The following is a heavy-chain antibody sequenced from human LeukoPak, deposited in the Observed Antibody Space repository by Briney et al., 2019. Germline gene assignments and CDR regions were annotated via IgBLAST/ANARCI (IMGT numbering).Heavy chain of an antibody. D-gene: IGHD2-2*01. CDR3: ARHRRYCSSTSCSNWFDP. Sequence: PSETLSLTCTVSGGSISSYYWSWIRQPPGKGLEWIGYIYYSGSTNYNPSLKSRVTISVDTSKNQFSLKLSSVTAADTAAYYCARHRRYCSSTSCSNWFDPWGQGTLVTVSS. J-gene: IGHJ5*02. CDR2: IYYSGST. CDR1: GGSISSYY. V-gene: IGHV4-59*08.